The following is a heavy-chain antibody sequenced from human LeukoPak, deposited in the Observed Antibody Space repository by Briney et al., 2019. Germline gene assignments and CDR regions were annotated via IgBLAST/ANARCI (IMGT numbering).Heavy chain of an antibody. J-gene: IGHJ4*02. CDR2: IFGDGPGL. V-gene: IGHV3-21*06. D-gene: IGHD5/OR15-5a*01. Sequence: GGSLRLSCEASGFSFSASSMNWVRQARGKGLEWVSSIFGDGPGLYYADSVKGRFTISRDNGKNSVYLEMNSLRDDDTAVYYCTREGGSTDAGFWGQGTLVTVSS. CDR1: GFSFSASS. CDR3: TREGGSTDAGF.